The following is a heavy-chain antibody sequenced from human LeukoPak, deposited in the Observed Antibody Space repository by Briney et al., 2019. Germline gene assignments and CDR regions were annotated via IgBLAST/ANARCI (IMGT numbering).Heavy chain of an antibody. CDR1: GYSFTSYW. Sequence: GESLRISCKGSGYSFTSYWISWVRQMPGKGLEWMGRIDPSDSYTNYSPSFQGHVTISADKSISTAYLQWSSLKASGTAMYYCARQRYYYDSSGAHIDYWGQGTLVTVSS. D-gene: IGHD3-22*01. J-gene: IGHJ4*02. CDR2: IDPSDSYT. V-gene: IGHV5-10-1*01. CDR3: ARQRYYYDSSGAHIDY.